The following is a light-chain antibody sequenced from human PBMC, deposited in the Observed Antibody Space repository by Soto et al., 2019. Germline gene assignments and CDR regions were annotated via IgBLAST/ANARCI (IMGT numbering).Light chain of an antibody. CDR2: GVS. J-gene: IGLJ1*01. CDR1: SSDVGGYNY. V-gene: IGLV2-8*01. Sequence: QSALTQPPSASGSPGQSVTISCTGTSSDVGGYNYVSWYQQHPGKAPKLMIYGVSKRPSGVPDRFSGSKSGNTASLTVSGLQAEDEADYNCSPYAGTINLHVF. CDR3: SPYAGTINLHV.